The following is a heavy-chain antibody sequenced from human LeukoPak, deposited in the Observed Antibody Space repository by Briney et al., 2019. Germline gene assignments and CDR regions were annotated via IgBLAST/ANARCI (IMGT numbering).Heavy chain of an antibody. D-gene: IGHD5-18*01. Sequence: GGSLRLSCAVSGLTFSSSWMDWVRQAPGKGLEWVASIDPDGNKKYSADAVKGRFTISRDNAENSLYLQMNSLRVEDTAFYYCARDLAYSRLDYWGQGMLVTVSS. CDR3: ARDLAYSRLDY. CDR1: GLTFSSSW. V-gene: IGHV3-7*01. J-gene: IGHJ4*02. CDR2: IDPDGNKK.